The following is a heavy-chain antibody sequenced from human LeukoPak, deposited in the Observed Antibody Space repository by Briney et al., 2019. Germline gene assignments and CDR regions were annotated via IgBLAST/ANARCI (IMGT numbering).Heavy chain of an antibody. CDR1: GFTFSAYH. CDR3: ATVMLGVTNGALDY. D-gene: IGHD3-10*02. CDR2: ITSNGGST. J-gene: IGHJ4*02. Sequence: GGSLRLSCAASGFTFSAYHMHWVRQAPGKGLEYVSAITSNGGSTYYANSVKRRFTISRDNSKNTLYLQMGSLRADDMAVYYCATVMLGVTNGALDYWGQGTLVTVSS. V-gene: IGHV3-64*01.